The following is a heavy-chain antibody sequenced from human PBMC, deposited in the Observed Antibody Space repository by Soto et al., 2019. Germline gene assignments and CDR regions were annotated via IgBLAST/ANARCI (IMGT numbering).Heavy chain of an antibody. CDR2: IYPGDSDT. Sequence: GESLKISCKGSGYNFINYWIGWVRQMPGKGLEWMGIIYPGDSDTRYSPSFQGQVTISADKSISTAYLQWSSLKASDTAMYYCARHGYYDSSGYHDYWGQGTLVTVSS. CDR1: GYNFINYW. D-gene: IGHD3-22*01. J-gene: IGHJ4*02. V-gene: IGHV5-51*01. CDR3: ARHGYYDSSGYHDY.